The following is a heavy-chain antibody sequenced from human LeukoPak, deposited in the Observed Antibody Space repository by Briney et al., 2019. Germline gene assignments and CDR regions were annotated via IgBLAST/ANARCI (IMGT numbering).Heavy chain of an antibody. D-gene: IGHD2-2*01. J-gene: IGHJ3*02. Sequence: SETLSLTCAAFGGSINSYYWSWVRQPPGKGLEWIGYIYYSGNTNYNPSFKSRVTISVDTSKNQFSLKLISVTAADTAIYYCVRQPSATAAFDIWGQGTMVTVSS. CDR2: IYYSGNT. V-gene: IGHV4-59*08. CDR1: GGSINSYY. CDR3: VRQPSATAAFDI.